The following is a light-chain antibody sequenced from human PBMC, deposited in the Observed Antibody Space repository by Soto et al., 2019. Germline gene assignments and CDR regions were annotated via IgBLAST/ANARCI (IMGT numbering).Light chain of an antibody. Sequence: QSALTQPASVSGSPGQSITISCTGTGSDVGTYNYVSWYQQHPGKAPKLTIYDVTNRPSGVSDRFSGSKSGNTASLTISGLQAEDEADYYCSSYTSSSTSVVFGGGTKLTVL. CDR1: GSDVGTYNY. CDR2: DVT. V-gene: IGLV2-14*01. J-gene: IGLJ2*01. CDR3: SSYTSSSTSVV.